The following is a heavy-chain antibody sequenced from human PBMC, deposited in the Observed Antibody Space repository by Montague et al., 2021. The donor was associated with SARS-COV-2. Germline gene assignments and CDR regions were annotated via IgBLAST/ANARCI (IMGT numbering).Heavy chain of an antibody. Sequence: SETLSLTCAVSGGSISSYYWSWIRQPPGKGLEWIGYIYYTGSTKYNPSLKTRVTLSLDTPKNHFSLKLSSVTAADTAVYYCARAQNICVIAKGVKYFDLWGRGALVSVSS. V-gene: IGHV4-59*01. CDR3: ARAQNICVIAKGVKYFDL. D-gene: IGHD3-10*01. CDR2: IYYTGST. CDR1: GGSISSYY. J-gene: IGHJ4*02.